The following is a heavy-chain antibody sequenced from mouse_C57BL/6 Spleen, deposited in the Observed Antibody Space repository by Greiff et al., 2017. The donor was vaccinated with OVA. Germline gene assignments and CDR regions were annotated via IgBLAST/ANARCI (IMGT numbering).Heavy chain of an antibody. D-gene: IGHD1-1*01. CDR2: INPNNGGT. J-gene: IGHJ2*01. V-gene: IGHV1-18*01. CDR1: GYTFTDYN. CDR3: ARSGDFYYYGSSYYFDY. Sequence: EVQLQQSGPELVKPGASVKIPCKASGYTFTDYNMDWVKQSHGKSLEWIGDINPNNGGTIYNQKFKGKATLTVDKSSSTAYMELRSLTSEDTAVYYCARSGDFYYYGSSYYFDYWGQGTTLTVSS.